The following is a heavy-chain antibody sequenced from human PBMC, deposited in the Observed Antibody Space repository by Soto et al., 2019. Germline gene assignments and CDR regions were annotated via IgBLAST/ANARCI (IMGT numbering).Heavy chain of an antibody. Sequence: QVQLVQSGAEVKKPGSSVKVSCKASGGTFSSYTISWVRQAPGQGLEWMGRIIPILGIANYAQKFQGRVTITADKSTSTAYMELSSLRSEDTAVYYCARPSEGGAGSYGNWGQGTLVTVSS. D-gene: IGHD6-13*01. V-gene: IGHV1-69*02. CDR3: ARPSEGGAGSYGN. CDR2: IIPILGIA. CDR1: GGTFSSYT. J-gene: IGHJ4*02.